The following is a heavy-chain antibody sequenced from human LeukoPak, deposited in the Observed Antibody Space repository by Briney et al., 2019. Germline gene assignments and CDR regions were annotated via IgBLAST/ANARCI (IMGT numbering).Heavy chain of an antibody. CDR3: ARVKRYFAWSPDY. CDR1: GYTFTGYY. J-gene: IGHJ4*02. D-gene: IGHD3-9*01. V-gene: IGHV1-2*02. CDR2: INPNSGGT. Sequence: ASVKVSCKASGYTFTGYYMHWVRQAPGQGLEGMGGINPNSGGTNYAQKFQGRVTITRDTSISTAYMELSRLRSDDTAVYYCARVKRYFAWSPDYWGQGTLVTVSS.